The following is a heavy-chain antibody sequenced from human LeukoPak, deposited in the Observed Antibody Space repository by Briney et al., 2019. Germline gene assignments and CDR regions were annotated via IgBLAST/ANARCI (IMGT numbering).Heavy chain of an antibody. CDR3: ARGPGAYYDILTGYLMYNWFDP. CDR1: GYSISSGYY. J-gene: IGHJ5*02. D-gene: IGHD3-9*01. CDR2: IYHSGSS. V-gene: IGHV4-38-2*02. Sequence: SETLSLTCTVSGYSISSGYYWGWIRQPPGKGLEWIGSIYHSGSSYYNPSLKSRVTISVDTSKNQFSLKLSSVTAADTAVYYCARGPGAYYDILTGYLMYNWFDPWGQGTLVTVSS.